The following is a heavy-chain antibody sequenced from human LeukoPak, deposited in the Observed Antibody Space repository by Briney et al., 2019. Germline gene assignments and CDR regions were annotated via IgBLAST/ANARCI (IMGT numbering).Heavy chain of an antibody. D-gene: IGHD6-6*01. CDR1: GGSFSGYY. Sequence: PSETLSLTCAVYGGSFSGYYWSWIRQPPGKGLEWIGEINHSGSTNYNPSLKSRVTISVDKSKNKSSLKLSSVTAADTAVYYCARGSEKYSGPLAYWGQGTLVTVSS. CDR3: ARGSEKYSGPLAY. CDR2: INHSGST. J-gene: IGHJ4*02. V-gene: IGHV4-34*01.